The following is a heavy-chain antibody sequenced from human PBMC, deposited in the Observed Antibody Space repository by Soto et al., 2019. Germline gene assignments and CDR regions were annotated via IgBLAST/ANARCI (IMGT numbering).Heavy chain of an antibody. CDR2: INPNSGGT. Sequence: ASVKVSCKASGDTFTGYYMHWVRQAPGQGLEWMGWINPNSGGTNYAQKFQGWVTMTRDTSISTAYMELSRLRSDDTAVYYCARQDFWSGYNWFDPWGQGTLVTVSS. CDR1: GDTFTGYY. CDR3: ARQDFWSGYNWFDP. V-gene: IGHV1-2*04. D-gene: IGHD3-3*01. J-gene: IGHJ5*02.